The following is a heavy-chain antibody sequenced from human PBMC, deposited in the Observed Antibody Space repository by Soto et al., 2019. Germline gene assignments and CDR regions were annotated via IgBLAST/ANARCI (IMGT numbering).Heavy chain of an antibody. CDR1: GGSISSGGYS. CDR3: ARVPDV. CDR2: IYHSGST. V-gene: IGHV4-30-2*01. J-gene: IGHJ6*02. Sequence: QLQLQESGSGLVKPSQTLSLTCAVSGGSISSGGYSWSWSRQPPGKGLEWIGYIYHSGSTYYNPTFTSRVTISVDRSKNPFPLKLSSVTAADTAVYDCARVPDVWGQGTTVTVSS.